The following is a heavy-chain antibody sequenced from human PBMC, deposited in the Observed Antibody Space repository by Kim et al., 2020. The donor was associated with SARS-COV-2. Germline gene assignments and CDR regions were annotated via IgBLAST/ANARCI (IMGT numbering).Heavy chain of an antibody. J-gene: IGHJ4*02. CDR3: AREGKKTSVTSDY. CDR1: GFTFSDYY. D-gene: IGHD4-17*01. Sequence: GGSLRLSCATSGFTFSDYYMSWIRQAPGKGLEWVSYISGSSGYTAYADSVKGRFTISRDNAKNALYLQVNNLRVEDTALYYCAREGKKTSVTSDYWGQGTLVSVSS. V-gene: IGHV3-11*06. CDR2: ISGSSGYT.